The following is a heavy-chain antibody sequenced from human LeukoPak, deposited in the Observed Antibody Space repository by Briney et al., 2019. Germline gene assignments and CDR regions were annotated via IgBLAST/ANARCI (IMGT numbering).Heavy chain of an antibody. J-gene: IGHJ4*02. V-gene: IGHV3-23*01. CDR3: AKGLTYYYGSSGYHYFDY. CDR2: ISGSGGST. D-gene: IGHD3-22*01. Sequence: GGSLRLSCAASGFTFSSYAMSWVRQAPGKGLEWVSAISGSGGSTYYADSVKGRFTISRDNSKNTLYLQMNSLRAEDTAVYYCAKGLTYYYGSSGYHYFDYWGQGTLVTVSS. CDR1: GFTFSSYA.